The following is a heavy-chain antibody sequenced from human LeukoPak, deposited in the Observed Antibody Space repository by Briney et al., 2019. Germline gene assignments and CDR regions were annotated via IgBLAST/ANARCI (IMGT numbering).Heavy chain of an antibody. CDR3: YLVVPAASGGMDV. CDR2: VSVYNGNT. J-gene: IGHJ6*02. V-gene: IGHV1-18*01. Sequence: ASVNVSCTASGSTFTSYGISWMWHAPGQGLEWMGWVSVYNGNTNYAQKLQGRVTMTTDTSTSTAYMELRSLRSDDTAVYYCYLVVPAASGGMDVWGQGTTVTVSS. CDR1: GSTFTSYG. D-gene: IGHD2-2*01.